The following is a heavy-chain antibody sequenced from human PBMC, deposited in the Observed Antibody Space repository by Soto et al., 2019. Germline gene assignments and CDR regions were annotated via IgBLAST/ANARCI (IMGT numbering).Heavy chain of an antibody. Sequence: PGGSLRLSCAASGFTFSSYAMSWVRQAPGKGLEWVSAISGSGGSTYYADSVKGRFTISRDNSKNTLYLQMNSLRAEDTAVYYCAKPPWASYYYYMDVWGKGTTVTVSS. J-gene: IGHJ6*03. CDR3: AKPPWASYYYYMDV. CDR1: GFTFSSYA. V-gene: IGHV3-23*01. CDR2: ISGSGGST. D-gene: IGHD1-26*01.